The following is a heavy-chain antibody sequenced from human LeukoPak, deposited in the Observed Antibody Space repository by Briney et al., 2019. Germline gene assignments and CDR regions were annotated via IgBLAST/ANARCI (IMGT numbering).Heavy chain of an antibody. CDR1: GFSFTTHA. V-gene: IGHV3-23*01. Sequence: GGSLRLSCVASGFSFTTHAMGWVRQAPGKGLEWVSHISGSGGSTKYSGSVKGRFTISRDDAKNSLYLQMNSLRAEDTAVYYCARDYGVDDFWSGYYSEWGQGILVTVSS. D-gene: IGHD3-3*01. CDR2: ISGSGGST. CDR3: ARDYGVDDFWSGYYSE. J-gene: IGHJ4*02.